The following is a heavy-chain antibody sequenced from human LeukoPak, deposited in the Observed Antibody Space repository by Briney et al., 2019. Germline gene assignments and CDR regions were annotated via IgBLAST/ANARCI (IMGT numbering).Heavy chain of an antibody. V-gene: IGHV3-43*02. J-gene: IGHJ6*03. D-gene: IGHD6-19*01. Sequence: GRSLRLSCAASGFTFDDYTMHWVRQRPGEGPEWVSLISGDGSTIFYADSLKGRSSIFRDNRKNILYLQIYSPKPEDTALYFCVKDSSDYYYFYYMDAWGEGTSVTVSS. CDR3: VKDSSDYYYFYYMDA. CDR2: ISGDGSTI. CDR1: GFTFDDYT.